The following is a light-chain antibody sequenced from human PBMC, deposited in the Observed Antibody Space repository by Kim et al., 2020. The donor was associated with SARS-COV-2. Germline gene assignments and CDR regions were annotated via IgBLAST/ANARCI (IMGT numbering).Light chain of an antibody. J-gene: IGLJ1*01. CDR3: QSYDSTLSGYV. Sequence: RVTISGTGSSSNSGAGYGVHWYQQLPGTAPKLLIYGNSNRPSGVPDRFSGSKSGTSASLAITGLQAEDEADYYCQSYDSTLSGYVFGPGTKVTVL. V-gene: IGLV1-40*01. CDR2: GNS. CDR1: SSNSGAGYG.